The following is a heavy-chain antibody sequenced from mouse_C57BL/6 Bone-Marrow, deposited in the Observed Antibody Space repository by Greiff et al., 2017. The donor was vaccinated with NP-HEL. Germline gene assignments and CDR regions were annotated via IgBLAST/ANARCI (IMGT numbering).Heavy chain of an antibody. J-gene: IGHJ3*01. Sequence: LQESDAELVKPGASVKISCKVSGYTFTDHTIHWMKQRPEQGLEWIGYIYPRDGSTKYNEKFKGKATLTADKSSSTAYMQLNSLTSEDSAVYFCARYYYGSSYWFAYWGQGTLVTVSA. V-gene: IGHV1-78*01. CDR3: ARYYYGSSYWFAY. D-gene: IGHD1-1*01. CDR1: GYTFTDHT. CDR2: IYPRDGST.